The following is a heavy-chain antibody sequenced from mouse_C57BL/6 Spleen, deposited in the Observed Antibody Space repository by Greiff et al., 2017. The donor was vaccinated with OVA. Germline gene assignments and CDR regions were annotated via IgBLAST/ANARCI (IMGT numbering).Heavy chain of an antibody. D-gene: IGHD4-1*01. J-gene: IGHJ1*03. CDR2: IDPEDGDT. Sequence: VQLQQSGAELVRPGASVKLSCTASGFNIKDYYMHWVTQRPEQGLEWIGRIDPEDGDTDYAPKFQGKATMTADTSSNTAYLQRSSLTSEDTAVYYCTTVPGWYFDVWGTGTTVTVSS. V-gene: IGHV14-1*01. CDR3: TTVPGWYFDV. CDR1: GFNIKDYY.